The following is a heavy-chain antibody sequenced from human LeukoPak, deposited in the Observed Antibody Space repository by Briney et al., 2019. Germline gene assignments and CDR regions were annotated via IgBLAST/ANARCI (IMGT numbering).Heavy chain of an antibody. CDR2: ISGDGGST. Sequence: GGSLRLSCAASGFTFDDYAMHWVRHAPGKGLEWVSLISGDGGSTYYADSVKGRFTISRDNAKNSLYLQMNSLRAEDTAVYYCARETYYYDSSGYLDPYYFDYWGQGTLVTVSS. J-gene: IGHJ4*02. CDR3: ARETYYYDSSGYLDPYYFDY. CDR1: GFTFDDYA. D-gene: IGHD3-22*01. V-gene: IGHV3-43*02.